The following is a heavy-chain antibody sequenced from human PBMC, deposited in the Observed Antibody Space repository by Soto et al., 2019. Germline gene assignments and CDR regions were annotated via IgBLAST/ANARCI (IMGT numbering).Heavy chain of an antibody. CDR2: ISHTGTT. Sequence: PSETLSLTCTVSGGSISSYYWSWIRQSPGKGLEWVAYISHTGTTDYNPSLKSRLTISLDTSKNQFSLKLTSVTAEDTAMYYCARGRVIIGVDIWGQGTMVTVSS. D-gene: IGHD3-22*01. V-gene: IGHV4-59*01. J-gene: IGHJ3*02. CDR3: ARGRVIIGVDI. CDR1: GGSISSYY.